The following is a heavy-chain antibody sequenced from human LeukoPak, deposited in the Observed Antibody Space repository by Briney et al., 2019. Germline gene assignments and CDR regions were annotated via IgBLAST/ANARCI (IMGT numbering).Heavy chain of an antibody. V-gene: IGHV4-4*07. CDR3: ARDANGGWYSDWFFDL. CDR2: VDSRGNA. D-gene: IGHD6-19*01. J-gene: IGHJ2*01. CDR1: GGSFTSEH. Sequence: ESSETLSLTCTVSGGSFTSEHWNWVRQTAGEGLEWIGRVDSRGNANYNPSLRSRVALSADTSKNQFFLRLNSVTAADTAVYYCARDANGGWYSDWFFDLWGRGTLVTVSS.